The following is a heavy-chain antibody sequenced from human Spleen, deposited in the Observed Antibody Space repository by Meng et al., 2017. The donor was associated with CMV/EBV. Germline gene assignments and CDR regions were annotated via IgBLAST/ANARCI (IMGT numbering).Heavy chain of an antibody. CDR3: ASRDYYYGSGSPLH. J-gene: IGHJ4*02. CDR1: GGSISSGDYY. D-gene: IGHD3-10*01. Sequence: SETLSLTCTVSGGSISSGDYYWSWIRQPPGKGLEWIGYIHYSGSTYYNPSLKSRVTISVDTSKNQFSLKLSSVTAADTAVYYCASRDYYYGSGSPLHWGQGTLVTVSS. CDR2: IHYSGST. V-gene: IGHV4-30-4*08.